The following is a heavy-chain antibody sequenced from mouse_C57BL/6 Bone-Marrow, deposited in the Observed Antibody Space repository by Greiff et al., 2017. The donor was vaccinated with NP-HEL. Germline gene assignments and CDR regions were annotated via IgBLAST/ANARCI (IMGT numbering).Heavy chain of an antibody. J-gene: IGHJ4*01. CDR1: GYAFTNYL. Sequence: VQLQQSGAELVRPGTSVKVSCKASGYAFTNYLIEWVKQRPGQGLEWIGVINPGSGGTNYNEKFKGKATLTADKSSSTAYMQLSSLTSEDSAVYFCANDYGYDGGYAMDYWGQGTSVTVSS. D-gene: IGHD2-2*01. CDR3: ANDYGYDGGYAMDY. V-gene: IGHV1-54*01. CDR2: INPGSGGT.